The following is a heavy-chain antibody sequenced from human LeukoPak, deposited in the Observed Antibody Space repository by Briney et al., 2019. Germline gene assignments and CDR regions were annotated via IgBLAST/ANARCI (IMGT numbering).Heavy chain of an antibody. D-gene: IGHD3-16*01. Sequence: GGSLRLSCAASGFTFSDYYMSWIRQAPGKGLEWVSYISSSGSTIYYADSVKGRFTISRDNAKNSLYLQMNSLRDEDSAVHYCARVYEATLHCWRQGTLVTVSS. CDR2: ISSSGSTI. J-gene: IGHJ4*02. CDR3: ARVYEATLHC. V-gene: IGHV3-11*04. CDR1: GFTFSDYY.